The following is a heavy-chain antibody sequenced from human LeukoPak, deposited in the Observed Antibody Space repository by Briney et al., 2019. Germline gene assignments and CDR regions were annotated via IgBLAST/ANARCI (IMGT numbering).Heavy chain of an antibody. CDR3: ARASDIVVVRGAFDI. D-gene: IGHD2-15*01. CDR1: GGSISSYY. Sequence: SETLSLTCTVSGGSISSYYWSWIRQPAGKGLEWIGRIYTSGSINYNPSLKSRVTMSVDTSKNQFSLKLSSVTAADTAVYYCARASDIVVVRGAFDIWGQGTMVTVSS. V-gene: IGHV4-4*07. CDR2: IYTSGSI. J-gene: IGHJ3*02.